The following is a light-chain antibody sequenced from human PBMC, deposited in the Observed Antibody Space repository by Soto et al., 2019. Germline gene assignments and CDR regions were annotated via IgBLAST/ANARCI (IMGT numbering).Light chain of an antibody. CDR1: QSVSSN. CDR2: GAS. CDR3: QQYNNWPWT. V-gene: IGKV3-15*01. J-gene: IGKJ1*01. Sequence: EIILTQSPCTLSLSTGERATLSCRASQSVSSNLAWYRQKPGQAPRLLIYGASTRTTGVPARFSGGGSGTEFTLTISSLQSEDPAVYYCQQYNNWPWTFGQGTKVDIK.